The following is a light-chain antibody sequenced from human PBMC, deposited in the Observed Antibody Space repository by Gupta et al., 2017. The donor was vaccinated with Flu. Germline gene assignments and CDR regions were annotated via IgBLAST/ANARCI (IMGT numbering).Light chain of an antibody. V-gene: IGLV4-69*01. CDR2: VNSDGSH. CDR1: DGHSSYA. Sequence: QLVLTQSPSASASLGASVTLTCTLSDGHSSYAIAWHQQQPEKGPRYLMKVNSDGSHTKGDGIPDRFSASSSGAERYLTISSLRSEDEAECYCQTWGPGFRVFGGGTNLAVL. J-gene: IGLJ3*02. CDR3: QTWGPGFRV.